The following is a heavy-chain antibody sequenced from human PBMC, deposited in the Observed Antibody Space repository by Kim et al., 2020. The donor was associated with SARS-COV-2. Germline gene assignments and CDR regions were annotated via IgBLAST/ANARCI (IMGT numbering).Heavy chain of an antibody. CDR1: GGTFSSYA. D-gene: IGHD2-15*01. CDR2: IIPIFGTA. J-gene: IGHJ6*01. Sequence: SVKVSCKASGGTFSSYAISWVRQAPGQGLEWMGWIIPIFGTANYTQKFQGRVTITADESTSTAYMELRSLRSEDTAVYYCARDLLRSSIVVVVADYGMDVWGQGTTVTVSS. CDR3: ARDLLRSSIVVVVADYGMDV. V-gene: IGHV1-69*13.